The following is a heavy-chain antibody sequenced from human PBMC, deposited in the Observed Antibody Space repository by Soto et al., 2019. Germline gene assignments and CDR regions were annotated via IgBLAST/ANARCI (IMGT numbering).Heavy chain of an antibody. Sequence: PSDTLSTTCTVAVASIGSGRYYCRRIRQHQGKGLEWIGYIYYSGSTYYNPSLKSRVTISVDTSKNQFSLKLSSVTAADTAVYYCARGGEIAVGGINYYYARDVWGQGTTVTVS. V-gene: IGHV4-31*03. D-gene: IGHD6-13*01. CDR1: VASIGSGRYY. J-gene: IGHJ6*02. CDR3: ARGGEIAVGGINYYYARDV. CDR2: IYYSGST.